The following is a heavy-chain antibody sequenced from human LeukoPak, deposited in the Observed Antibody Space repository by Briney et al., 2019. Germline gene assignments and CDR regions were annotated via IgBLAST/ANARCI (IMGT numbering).Heavy chain of an antibody. Sequence: SETLSLTCTVSGGSIRGYYWSWIRQPPRKGLEWIGSIYYSGSTYYNPSLKSRVTISVDTSKNQFSLKLSSVTAADTAVYYCVKSMRVGDAFDIWGQGTMVTVSS. J-gene: IGHJ3*02. CDR1: GGSIRGYY. D-gene: IGHD3-22*01. CDR2: IYYSGST. V-gene: IGHV4-59*05. CDR3: VKSMRVGDAFDI.